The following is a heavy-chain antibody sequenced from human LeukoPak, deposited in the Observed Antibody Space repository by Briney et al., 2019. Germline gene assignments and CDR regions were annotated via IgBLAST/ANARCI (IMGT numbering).Heavy chain of an antibody. CDR3: ARVPGVAPTIVDY. V-gene: IGHV3-53*01. CDR1: GFSVSGNF. CDR2: ISADSRT. Sequence: PGGSLRLSCAASGFSVSGNFMSWVRQAPGKGLECVSVISADSRTYYADSVKGRFTISRDDSKNTVYLQMNSLRAEDTAIYYCARVPGVAPTIVDYWGRGTLVTVSS. D-gene: IGHD1-26*01. J-gene: IGHJ4*02.